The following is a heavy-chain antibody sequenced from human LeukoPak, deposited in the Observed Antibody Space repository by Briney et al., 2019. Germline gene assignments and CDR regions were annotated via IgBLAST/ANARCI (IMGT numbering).Heavy chain of an antibody. V-gene: IGHV3-53*01. D-gene: IGHD6-13*01. Sequence: AGSLRLSCAASGLSVSNNYMNWVRQAPGKGLEWVSVLYSGGSAYYADSVKGRLTISRDNSKNTLYLQMNSLRAEDTAVYYCARSGSSWYFYYWGQGTLVTVSS. J-gene: IGHJ4*02. CDR3: ARSGSSWYFYY. CDR1: GLSVSNNY. CDR2: LYSGGSA.